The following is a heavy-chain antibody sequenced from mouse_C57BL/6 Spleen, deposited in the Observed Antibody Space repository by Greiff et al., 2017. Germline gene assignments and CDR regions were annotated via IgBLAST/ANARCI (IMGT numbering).Heavy chain of an antibody. D-gene: IGHD6-1*01. CDR1: GYAFSSSW. J-gene: IGHJ3*01. CDR3: ATLLAY. CDR2: IYPGDGDT. V-gene: IGHV1-82*01. Sequence: VQLQQSGPELVKPGASVKISCKASGYAFSSSWMNWVKQRPGQGLEWIGRIYPGDGDTNFNGKFKGKATLTADKSSSTAYIQLSSLTSEYSAVYVCATLLAYWGQGTLVTVSA.